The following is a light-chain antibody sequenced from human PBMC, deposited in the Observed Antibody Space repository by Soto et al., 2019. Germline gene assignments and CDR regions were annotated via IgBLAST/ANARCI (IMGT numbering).Light chain of an antibody. Sequence: DIVMTQSPDSLAVSLGERATINCKSSQSVLYSPNNENYLASYQQKPGQPPKLLVYWASARESGVPARFSGSGSGTDVTLTISSLPAEDVAVYSCQQYYCTPRTFGQGTKVEIK. CDR1: QSVLYSPNNENY. CDR2: WAS. V-gene: IGKV4-1*01. CDR3: QQYYCTPRT. J-gene: IGKJ1*01.